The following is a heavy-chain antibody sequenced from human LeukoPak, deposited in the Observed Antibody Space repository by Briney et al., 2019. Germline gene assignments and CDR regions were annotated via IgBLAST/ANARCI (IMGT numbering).Heavy chain of an antibody. CDR2: ISAYNGNT. CDR3: ARDHLRGSIVGATGDY. CDR1: GYTFTSYG. D-gene: IGHD1-26*01. J-gene: IGHJ4*02. V-gene: IGHV1-18*01. Sequence: ASVKVSCKASGYTFTSYGISWVRQAPGQGLEWMGWISAYNGNTNYAQKLQGRVTMTTDTSTSPAYMELRSLRSDDTAVYYCARDHLRGSIVGATGDYWGQGTLVTVSS.